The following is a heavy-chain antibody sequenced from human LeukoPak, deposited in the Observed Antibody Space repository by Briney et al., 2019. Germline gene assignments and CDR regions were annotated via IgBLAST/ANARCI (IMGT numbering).Heavy chain of an antibody. J-gene: IGHJ1*01. CDR2: IYSGDNT. Sequence: GGSLRLSCAASGFTVGNNYMRLVRQAPGKGLEWVSVIYSGDNTYYVESVKGRFTISRDNSKNTLFLQMNSLRAEDTAVYYCARDSDAFTILQPFQHWGQGTLVTVSS. CDR3: ARDSDAFTILQPFQH. CDR1: GFTVGNNY. D-gene: IGHD3-3*01. V-gene: IGHV3-66*01.